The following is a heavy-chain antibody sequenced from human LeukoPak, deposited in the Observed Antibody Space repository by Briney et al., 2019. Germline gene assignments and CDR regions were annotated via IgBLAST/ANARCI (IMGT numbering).Heavy chain of an antibody. CDR2: INHSGST. D-gene: IGHD2-2*01. Sequence: PSEALSLTCAVHGGXFSGYYCSWIRQPPGKGLEWIGEINHSGSTNYNPSLKSRVTISVDTSKNQFSLKLSSVTAADTAVYYCASYAKDIVVLPAASIYWYFDLRGRGTLVTVSS. CDR1: GGXFSGYY. V-gene: IGHV4-34*01. CDR3: ASYAKDIVVLPAASIYWYFDL. J-gene: IGHJ2*01.